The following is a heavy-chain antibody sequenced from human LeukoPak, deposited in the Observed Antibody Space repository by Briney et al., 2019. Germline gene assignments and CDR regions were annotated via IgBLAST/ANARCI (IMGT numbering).Heavy chain of an antibody. Sequence: GGSLRLSCAASGFTFSSYSMNWVRQAPGKGLEWVSFISSSSYIYYADSMKGRFTISRDNAKNSLYLQMNSLRAEDTAVYSCARDQWLQSDYYMDVWGKGTTVTVSS. J-gene: IGHJ6*03. V-gene: IGHV3-21*01. CDR1: GFTFSSYS. CDR2: ISSSSYI. D-gene: IGHD5-18*01. CDR3: ARDQWLQSDYYMDV.